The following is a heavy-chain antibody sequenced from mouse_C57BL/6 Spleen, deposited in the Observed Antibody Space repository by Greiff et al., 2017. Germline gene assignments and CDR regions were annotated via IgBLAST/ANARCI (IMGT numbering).Heavy chain of an antibody. Sequence: QVQLQQPGAELVRPGSSVKLSCKASGYTFTSYWMHWVKQRPIQGLEWIGNIDPSDSETHYNQKFKDKATLTVDKSSSTAYMQFSSLTSEDSAVYYCARFYYGSSNYAMDYWGQGTSVTVSS. D-gene: IGHD1-1*01. CDR1: GYTFTSYW. V-gene: IGHV1-52*01. CDR2: IDPSDSET. J-gene: IGHJ4*01. CDR3: ARFYYGSSNYAMDY.